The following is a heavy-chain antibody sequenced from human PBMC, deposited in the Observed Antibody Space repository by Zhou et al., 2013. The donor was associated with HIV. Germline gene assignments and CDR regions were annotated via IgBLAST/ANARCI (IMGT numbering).Heavy chain of an antibody. CDR1: GYTFTSYG. Sequence: QVQLVQSGAEVKKPGASVKVSCKASGYTFTSYGISWVRQAPGQGLEWMGWISPYNGNTKYAQKFQGRVTVTTDTSTNTAYMELRSLSSDDTAMYYYYMDVWGKGTTVIVSS. CDR2: ISPYNGNT. CDR3: YMDV. J-gene: IGHJ6*03. V-gene: IGHV1-18*01.